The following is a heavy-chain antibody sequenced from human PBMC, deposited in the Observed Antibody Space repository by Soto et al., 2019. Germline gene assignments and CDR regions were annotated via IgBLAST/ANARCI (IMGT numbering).Heavy chain of an antibody. D-gene: IGHD3-22*01. V-gene: IGHV1-18*04. Sequence: SVKVSCKASGYTFTSYGISWVRQAPGQGLEWMGWISAYNGNTNYAQKLQGRVTMTTDTSTSTAYMELRSLRSDDTAVYYCARVVYYYDSSRYYFLPNWFDPWGQGTLVTVSS. CDR1: GYTFTSYG. CDR2: ISAYNGNT. J-gene: IGHJ5*02. CDR3: ARVVYYYDSSRYYFLPNWFDP.